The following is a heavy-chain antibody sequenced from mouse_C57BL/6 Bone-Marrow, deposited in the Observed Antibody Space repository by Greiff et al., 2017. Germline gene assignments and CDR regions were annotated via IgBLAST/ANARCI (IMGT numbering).Heavy chain of an antibody. V-gene: IGHV14-4*01. Sequence: EVMLVESGAELVRPGASVKLSCTASGFNIKDDYIHWVKQRPEQGLEWIGRIDPEIGDTEYASKFQGKATITSDTSSNTAYLQLSSLTSEDTAVYYCSSLDGNYFDFWGQGTPLTVAS. CDR1: GFNIKDDY. J-gene: IGHJ2*01. D-gene: IGHD2-1*01. CDR3: SSLDGNYFDF. CDR2: IDPEIGDT.